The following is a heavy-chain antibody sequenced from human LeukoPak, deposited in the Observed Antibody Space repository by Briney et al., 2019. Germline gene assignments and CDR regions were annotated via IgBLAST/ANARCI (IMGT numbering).Heavy chain of an antibody. Sequence: GGSLRLSCAASGFTVSSNYMSWVRQAPGKGLEWVSVIYSGGGTYYADSVKGRFTISRDNSKNTLYLQMNSLRAEDTAVYYCAREEGLWFGESNGQKDYYYYGMDVWGQGTTVTVSS. CDR2: IYSGGGT. V-gene: IGHV3-66*01. CDR3: AREEGLWFGESNGQKDYYYYGMDV. D-gene: IGHD3-10*01. J-gene: IGHJ6*02. CDR1: GFTVSSNY.